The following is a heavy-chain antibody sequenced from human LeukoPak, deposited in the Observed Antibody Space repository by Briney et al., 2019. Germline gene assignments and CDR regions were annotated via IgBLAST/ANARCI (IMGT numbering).Heavy chain of an antibody. J-gene: IGHJ6*03. Sequence: GRSLRLSCSASGFTFSRYDMHWVRQATGKGLEWVSTIGIVDDTYYPGSVKGRFTISRENARNSLYLQMNSLRAGDTAVYYCVRGTATGLDYYYMDVWGKGTTVTISS. D-gene: IGHD5-12*01. CDR3: VRGTATGLDYYYMDV. CDR1: GFTFSRYD. CDR2: IGIVDDT. V-gene: IGHV3-13*01.